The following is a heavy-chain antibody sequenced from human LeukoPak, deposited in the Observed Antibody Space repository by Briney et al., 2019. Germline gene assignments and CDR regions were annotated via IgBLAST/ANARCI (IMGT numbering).Heavy chain of an antibody. CDR3: ARGTNWNYFDY. V-gene: IGHV4-39*01. J-gene: IGHJ4*02. D-gene: IGHD1-20*01. Sequence: SETLSLTCTVSGGSISSSSYYWGWIRQPPGKGLEWIGSIYYSGSTYYNPSLKSRVTISVDTSKNQFSLKLSSVTAADTAVYYCARGTNWNYFDYWGQGTLVTVSS. CDR1: GGSISSSSYY. CDR2: IYYSGST.